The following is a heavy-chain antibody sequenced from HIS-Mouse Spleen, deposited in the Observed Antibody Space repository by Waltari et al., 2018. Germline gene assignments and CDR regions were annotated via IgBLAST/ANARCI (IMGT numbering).Heavy chain of an antibody. V-gene: IGHV4-39*07. D-gene: IGHD6-13*01. J-gene: IGHJ2*01. Sequence: QLQLQESGPGLVKPSETLSLTCTVSGGSISSSSYYWGWIRQPPGKGLEWIGRIYYSVSTYYNPSPKSRLTISVDTSKNQFSLKLSSVTAADTAVYYCAREIPYSSSWYDWYFDLWGRGTLVTVSS. CDR3: AREIPYSSSWYDWYFDL. CDR1: GGSISSSSYY. CDR2: IYYSVST.